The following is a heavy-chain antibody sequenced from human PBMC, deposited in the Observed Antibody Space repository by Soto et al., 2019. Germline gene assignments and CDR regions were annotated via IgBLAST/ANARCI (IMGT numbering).Heavy chain of an antibody. CDR1: GYTFTSYG. Sequence: ASVKVSCKASGYTFTSYGISWVRQAPGQGLEWMGWISAYNGNTNYAQKLQGRVTMTTDTSTSTAYMELRSLRSDDTAVYYCASLGSGSFSYYYYYYMDVWGKGTKVTVSS. J-gene: IGHJ6*03. CDR3: ASLGSGSFSYYYYYYMDV. V-gene: IGHV1-18*01. D-gene: IGHD3-10*01. CDR2: ISAYNGNT.